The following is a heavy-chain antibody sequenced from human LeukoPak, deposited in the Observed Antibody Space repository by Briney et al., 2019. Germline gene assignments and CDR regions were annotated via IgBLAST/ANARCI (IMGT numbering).Heavy chain of an antibody. J-gene: IGHJ4*02. V-gene: IGHV4-59*01. CDR1: GGSISSY. CDR2: IYSTGTT. CDR3: VNGGSYLTK. Sequence: KPSETLSLTCTVSGGSISSYWSWIRQSPGKGLEWIGYIYSTGTTNYNPSLKSRLTISIDTSRNQFSLKLSSATAADTAIYYCVNGGSYLTKWGQGTLVTVSS. D-gene: IGHD3-10*01.